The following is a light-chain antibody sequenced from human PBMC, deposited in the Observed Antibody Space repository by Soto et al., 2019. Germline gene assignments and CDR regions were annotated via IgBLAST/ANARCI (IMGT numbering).Light chain of an antibody. V-gene: IGKV3-20*01. CDR1: QSFRSSF. J-gene: IGKJ1*01. CDR3: LQYVRSGT. Sequence: EIGMRLSLATLSVPPGERATLSCRASQSFRSSFLAWYQQKPGQAPSLLIYGASTRATGIPARFSGSGSGTEFTLTSSSLEPDDFAVYYCLQYVRSGTLGQGTKVDIK. CDR2: GAS.